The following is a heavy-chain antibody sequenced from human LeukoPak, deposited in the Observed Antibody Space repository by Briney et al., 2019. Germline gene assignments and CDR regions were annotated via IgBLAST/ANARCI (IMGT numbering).Heavy chain of an antibody. J-gene: IGHJ6*02. CDR2: ISSSSSTI. CDR3: ARGPGGDGYNLYYYYGMDV. D-gene: IGHD5-24*01. V-gene: IGHV3-48*02. Sequence: SGGSLRLSRAASGFTFSSYSMNWVRQAPGKGLEWVSYISSSSSTIYYADSVKGRFTISRDNAKNSLYLQMNSLRDEDTAVYYCARGPGGDGYNLYYYYGMDVWGQGTTVTVSS. CDR1: GFTFSSYS.